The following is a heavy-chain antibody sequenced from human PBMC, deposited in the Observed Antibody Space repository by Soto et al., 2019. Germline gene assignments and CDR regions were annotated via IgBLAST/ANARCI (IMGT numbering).Heavy chain of an antibody. V-gene: IGHV3-23*01. Sequence: GGSLRLSCAASGFTFSSYAMSWVRQAPGKGLEWVSAISGSGGSTYYADSVKGRFTISRDNSKNTLYLQMNSLRAEDTAVYYCAKDKRPITIFGVVIKSNNWFDPWGQGTLVTVSS. D-gene: IGHD3-3*01. CDR1: GFTFSSYA. CDR2: ISGSGGST. J-gene: IGHJ5*02. CDR3: AKDKRPITIFGVVIKSNNWFDP.